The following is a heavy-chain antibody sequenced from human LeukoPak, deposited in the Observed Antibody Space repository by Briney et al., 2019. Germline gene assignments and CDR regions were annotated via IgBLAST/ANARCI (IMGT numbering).Heavy chain of an antibody. CDR3: ARAGRQRYFQH. D-gene: IGHD3-10*01. CDR1: GGSISSYY. Sequence: SETLSLTCTVSGGSISSYYWSWIRQPPGKGLDWIGYIYYSGGTNYNPSLKSRVTISVDTSKNQFSLKLSSVTAADTAVYYCARAGRQRYFQHWGQGTLVTVSS. V-gene: IGHV4-59*01. CDR2: IYYSGGT. J-gene: IGHJ1*01.